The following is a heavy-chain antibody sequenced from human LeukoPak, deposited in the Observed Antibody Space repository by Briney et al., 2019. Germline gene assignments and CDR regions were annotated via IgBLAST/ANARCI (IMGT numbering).Heavy chain of an antibody. Sequence: SETLSLTCTVSGGSISSTTFYWAWIRQPPGKGLEWIGSIHYSGGPYYNASVKSRATISVDTSRNQFSLRLSSVTVADTAIYYCARSGPYQLGSGNYAFDVWGQGTMFTVSS. CDR1: GGSISSTTFY. D-gene: IGHD3-10*01. V-gene: IGHV4-39*07. J-gene: IGHJ3*01. CDR2: IHYSGGP. CDR3: ARSGPYQLGSGNYAFDV.